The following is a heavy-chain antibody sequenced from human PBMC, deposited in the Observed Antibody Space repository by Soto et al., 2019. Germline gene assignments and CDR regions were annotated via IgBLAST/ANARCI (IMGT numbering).Heavy chain of an antibody. J-gene: IGHJ4*02. V-gene: IGHV1-69*13. CDR3: AHYGSGSYSLFLGY. CDR1: GGTFSSYA. Sequence: ASVKVSCKASGGTFSSYAISWVRQAPGQGLEWMGGIIPIFGTANYAQRFQGRVTITADESTSTAYMELSSLRSEDTAVYYCAHYGSGSYSLFLGYWGQGTLVTVSS. D-gene: IGHD3-10*01. CDR2: IIPIFGTA.